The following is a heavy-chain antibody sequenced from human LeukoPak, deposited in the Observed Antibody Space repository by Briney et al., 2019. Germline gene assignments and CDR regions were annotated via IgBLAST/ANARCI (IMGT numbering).Heavy chain of an antibody. J-gene: IGHJ3*02. CDR3: ARDQRGITMIGVI. CDR2: ISGSGGST. V-gene: IGHV3-23*01. D-gene: IGHD3-22*01. CDR1: GFTFSSYA. Sequence: GGSLRLSCAASGFTFSSYAMSWVRQAPGKGLEWVSAISGSGGSTYYADSEKGRFTISRDNSKNTLYLQMNSLRAEDTAVYYCARDQRGITMIGVIWGQGTMVTVSS.